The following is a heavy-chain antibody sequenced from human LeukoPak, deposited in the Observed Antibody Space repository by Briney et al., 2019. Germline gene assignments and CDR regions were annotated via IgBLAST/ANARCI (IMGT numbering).Heavy chain of an antibody. D-gene: IGHD3-10*01. CDR2: IYSSGST. Sequence: SETLSLTCTVSGGSISSYYWSWIRQPAGKGLEWIGRIYSSGSTDYNPSLKSRVTMSVDTSKNKFSLKLSSVTAADTAVYYCARGKYYYGSGSYHPGLPADYWGQGTLVTVSS. CDR3: ARGKYYYGSGSYHPGLPADY. CDR1: GGSISSYY. V-gene: IGHV4-4*07. J-gene: IGHJ4*02.